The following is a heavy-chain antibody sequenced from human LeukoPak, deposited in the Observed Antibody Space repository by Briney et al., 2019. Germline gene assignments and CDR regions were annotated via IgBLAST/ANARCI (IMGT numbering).Heavy chain of an antibody. CDR2: INPNSGGT. Sequence: ASVKVSCTASGNTLTAYYMYWVRQAPGQGLEWIGWINPNSGGTKSAQKFQGRVTMTRDTSISTAYMELSRLISDDTAVYYCARAGYYATSGPDYWGQGTLVTVSS. CDR3: ARAGYYATSGPDY. CDR1: GNTLTAYY. D-gene: IGHD3-22*01. V-gene: IGHV1-2*02. J-gene: IGHJ4*02.